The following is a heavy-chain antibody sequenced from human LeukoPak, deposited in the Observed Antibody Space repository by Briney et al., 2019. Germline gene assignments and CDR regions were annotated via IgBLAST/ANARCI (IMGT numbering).Heavy chain of an antibody. V-gene: IGHV4-59*08. Sequence: SETLSLTCTVSGGSISSHFWSWIRQAPGKGLELIGYIKYSGSTDYNPSLKSRATISVDTSKNQFSLRLSSVTAADTAVYYCARLIGSGPFDYWGQGTLVTVSS. D-gene: IGHD3-10*01. CDR2: IKYSGST. CDR3: ARLIGSGPFDY. J-gene: IGHJ4*02. CDR1: GGSISSHF.